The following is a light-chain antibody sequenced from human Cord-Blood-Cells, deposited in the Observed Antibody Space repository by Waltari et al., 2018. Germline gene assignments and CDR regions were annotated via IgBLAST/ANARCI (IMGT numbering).Light chain of an antibody. V-gene: IGLV2-23*03. CDR2: EGS. J-gene: IGLJ2*01. CDR1: SSDVGSYNL. Sequence: QSALTQPASVSGSPGQSITISCTGTSSDVGSYNLVSWYHQHPGKAHQLMIYEGSKRPSGVSNLFSGSKSGNTASLKISGLQAEDEADYYCCSYAGSSTFVVFGGGTKLTVL. CDR3: CSYAGSSTFVV.